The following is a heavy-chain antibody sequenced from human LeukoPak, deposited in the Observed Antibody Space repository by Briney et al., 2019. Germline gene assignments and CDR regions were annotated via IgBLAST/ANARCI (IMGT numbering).Heavy chain of an antibody. V-gene: IGHV3-21*01. J-gene: IGHJ4*02. CDR1: GFTFSSYS. Sequence: PGGSKRLSCAASGFTFSSYSMNCVRQAPGKGLEWVSSISSSSSYIYYADSVKGRFTISRDNAKNSLYLQMNSLRAEDTAVYYCARGYSSSWYNFDYWGQGTLVTVSS. CDR2: ISSSSSYI. CDR3: ARGYSSSWYNFDY. D-gene: IGHD6-13*01.